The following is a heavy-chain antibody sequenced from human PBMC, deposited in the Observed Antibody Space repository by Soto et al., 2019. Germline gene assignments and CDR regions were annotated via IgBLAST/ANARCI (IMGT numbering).Heavy chain of an antibody. D-gene: IGHD5-18*01. V-gene: IGHV4-30-4*01. J-gene: IGHJ4*02. CDR2: ISNSGST. Sequence: TLSLTCTVSGGSVTSDEDYWTWIRQSPGKGLEWIGYISNSGSTGYNPSLKARLSMSVDRSKNRFTLRLTSVTAADTAVYFCATESGSTYGYFDHWGQGTQVTVSS. CDR3: ATESGSTYGYFDH. CDR1: GGSVTSDEDY.